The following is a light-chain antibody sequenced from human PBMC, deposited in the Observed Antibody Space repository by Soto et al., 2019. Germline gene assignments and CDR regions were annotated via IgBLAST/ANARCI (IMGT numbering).Light chain of an antibody. V-gene: IGLV2-14*01. CDR3: TSYTSTSNPFV. CDR1: SSDVGGFNH. Sequence: QSAVTQPASVSGSPGQSITISCTGTSSDVGGFNHVSWYQQHPGKAPKLMIYEVSNRPSGVSNRFSGSKSGNTASLTISGLQAEDEADYYCTSYTSTSNPFVFGTGTKVTVL. CDR2: EVS. J-gene: IGLJ1*01.